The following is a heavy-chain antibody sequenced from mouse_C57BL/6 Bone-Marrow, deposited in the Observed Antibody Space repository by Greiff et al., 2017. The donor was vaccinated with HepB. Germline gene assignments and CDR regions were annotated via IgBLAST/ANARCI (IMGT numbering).Heavy chain of an antibody. V-gene: IGHV5-17*01. CDR2: ISSGSSTI. D-gene: IGHD2-4*01. Sequence: EVKLVESGGGLVKPGGSLKLSCAASGFTFSDYGMHWVRQAPVKGLEWVAYISSGSSTIYYADTVKGRFTITRDKAKNTLFLQMTSLRSEDTAMYYCAREDYGDYAMDCWGQGTSITVSS. CDR1: GFTFSDYG. J-gene: IGHJ4*01. CDR3: AREDYGDYAMDC.